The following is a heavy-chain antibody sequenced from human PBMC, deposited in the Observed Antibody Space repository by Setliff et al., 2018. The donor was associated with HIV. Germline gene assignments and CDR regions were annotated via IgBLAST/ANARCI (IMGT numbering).Heavy chain of an antibody. D-gene: IGHD3-10*01. CDR1: GDSISSDDHY. J-gene: IGHJ4*02. V-gene: IGHV4-30-4*08. Sequence: PSETLSLTCTVSGDSISSDDHYWSWIRQPPGKGLEWIGFVSYTGTTRYSPSLKSRITISIDTSKNQFSLQLSSVTAADTAVYYCARLSTTSRDFDSWGQGTLVTVSS. CDR3: ARLSTTSRDFDS. CDR2: VSYTGTT.